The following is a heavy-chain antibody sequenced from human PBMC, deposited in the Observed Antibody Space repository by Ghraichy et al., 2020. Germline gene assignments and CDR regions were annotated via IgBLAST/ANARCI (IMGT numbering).Heavy chain of an antibody. CDR3: AKGGETRTEVNYFDY. J-gene: IGHJ4*02. V-gene: IGHV3-23*01. Sequence: GESLNISCAASGFTFSSYAMSWVRQAPGKGLEWVSAISGSGGSTYYADSVKGRFTISRDNSKNTLYLQMNSLRAEDTAVYYCAKGGETRTEVNYFDYWGQGTLVTVSS. CDR2: ISGSGGST. D-gene: IGHD1/OR15-1a*01. CDR1: GFTFSSYA.